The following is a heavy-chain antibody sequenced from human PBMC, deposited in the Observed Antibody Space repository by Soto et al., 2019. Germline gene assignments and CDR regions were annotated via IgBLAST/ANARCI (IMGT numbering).Heavy chain of an antibody. CDR3: ARGKNPGGDI. CDR2: IIPIFGTA. Sequence: QVQLVQSGAEVKKPGSSVKVSCKASGGTFSSYAISWVRQAPGQGLEWMGGIIPIFGTANYAQKFQGRVTMTRDTSISTAYMELSRLRSDDTAVYYCARGKNPGGDIWGQGTMVTVSS. J-gene: IGHJ3*02. D-gene: IGHD3-10*01. CDR1: GGTFSSYA. V-gene: IGHV1-69*06.